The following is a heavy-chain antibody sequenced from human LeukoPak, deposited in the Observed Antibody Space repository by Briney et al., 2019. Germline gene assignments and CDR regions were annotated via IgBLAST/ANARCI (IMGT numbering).Heavy chain of an antibody. J-gene: IGHJ4*02. CDR2: ISSSSSYI. V-gene: IGHV3-21*01. CDR3: ARDLGGWYLTDY. Sequence: GGSLRLSCAASGFTFSSYSMNWVRQAPEKGLEWVSSISSSSSYIYYADSVKGRFTISRDNAKNSLYLQMNSLRAEDTAVYYCARDLGGWYLTDYWGQGTLVTVSS. CDR1: GFTFSSYS. D-gene: IGHD6-19*01.